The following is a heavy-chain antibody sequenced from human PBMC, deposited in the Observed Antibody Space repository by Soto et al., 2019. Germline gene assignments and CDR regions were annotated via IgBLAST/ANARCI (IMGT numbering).Heavy chain of an antibody. CDR1: GVTFSSYW. CDR2: IKQDGSEK. J-gene: IGHJ6*02. Sequence: PGGSLRLSCAASGVTFSSYWMSWVRQAPGKGLEWVANIKQDGSEKYYVDSVKGRFTISRDNAKNSLYLQMNSLRAEDTAVYYCARDQITIFGVVIPDYYYGMDVWGQGTTVTVSS. D-gene: IGHD3-3*01. CDR3: ARDQITIFGVVIPDYYYGMDV. V-gene: IGHV3-7*01.